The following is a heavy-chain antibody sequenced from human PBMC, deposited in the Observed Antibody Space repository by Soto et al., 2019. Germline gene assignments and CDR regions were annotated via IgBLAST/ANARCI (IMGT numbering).Heavy chain of an antibody. V-gene: IGHV4-59*01. CDR3: KRSLYYERVDV. Sequence: PSETLSLTCTVSGDSISSYYWSWFRQPPGKELEWIGYIYYSGSTNYNPSLKSRATISVDRSKNQFSLRLTSVTAADTAVYYCKRSLYYERVDVCGQGTTVTVSS. J-gene: IGHJ6*02. CDR1: GDSISSYY. D-gene: IGHD3-16*01. CDR2: IYYSGST.